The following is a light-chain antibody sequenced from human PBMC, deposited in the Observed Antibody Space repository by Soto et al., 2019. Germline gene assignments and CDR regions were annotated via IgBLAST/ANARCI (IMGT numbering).Light chain of an antibody. J-gene: IGKJ4*01. V-gene: IGKV1-5*03. Sequence: DIQMTQSPSTLSASVGDRVTISCRASQSVSSWLAWYQQQPGKAPKLLISKASSLKSGVPSRFIGSGSETDIIPTISCMQAEEFVTYYCQQYSSYSLPTFGGGTKVDIK. CDR2: KAS. CDR1: QSVSSW. CDR3: QQYSSYSLPT.